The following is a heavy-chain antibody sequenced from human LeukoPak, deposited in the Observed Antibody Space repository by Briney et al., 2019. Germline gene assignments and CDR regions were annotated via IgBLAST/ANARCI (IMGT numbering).Heavy chain of an antibody. Sequence: SETLSLTCAVYGGSFSGYYWSWIRQPPGKGLEWIGEINHSGSTNYNPSLKSRVTISVDTSKNQFSLKLSSVTAADTAVYYCARRGVAGSYMDVWGKGTTVTVSS. CDR3: ARRGVAGSYMDV. J-gene: IGHJ6*03. CDR2: INHSGST. CDR1: GGSFSGYY. D-gene: IGHD2-15*01. V-gene: IGHV4-34*01.